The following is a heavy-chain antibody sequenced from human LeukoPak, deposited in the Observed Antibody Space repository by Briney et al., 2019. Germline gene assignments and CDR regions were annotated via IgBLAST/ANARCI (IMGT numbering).Heavy chain of an antibody. D-gene: IGHD3-3*01. Sequence: SETLSLTCTVSGGSISSYYWSWIRQPPGKGLEWIGYIYYSGSTNYNPSLKSRVTISVDTSKNQFSLKLSSVTAADTAVYYCARAQYYDFWSGFYYMDVWGKGTKVTVSS. CDR2: IYYSGST. CDR3: ARAQYYDFWSGFYYMDV. V-gene: IGHV4-59*01. CDR1: GGSISSYY. J-gene: IGHJ6*03.